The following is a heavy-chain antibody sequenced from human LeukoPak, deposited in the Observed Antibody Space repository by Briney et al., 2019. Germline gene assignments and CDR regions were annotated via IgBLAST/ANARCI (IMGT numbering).Heavy chain of an antibody. CDR2: IYSGGST. Sequence: GGSLRLSCTASGFTVSNNYMNWVRQAPGKGLEWVSVIYSGGSTSYADSVKGRFTISRDNSKNTLYLQMNSLRAEDTAIYYCARGSHYDSGSNSYDYWGQGTLVTVSS. D-gene: IGHD3-10*01. CDR3: ARGSHYDSGSNSYDY. CDR1: GFTVSNNY. V-gene: IGHV3-53*01. J-gene: IGHJ4*02.